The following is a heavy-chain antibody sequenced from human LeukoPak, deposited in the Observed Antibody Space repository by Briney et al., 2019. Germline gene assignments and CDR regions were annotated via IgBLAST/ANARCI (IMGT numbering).Heavy chain of an antibody. J-gene: IGHJ6*02. CDR2: ISYDGSDK. Sequence: GRSLRLSCAASGFTFSNFDMHWVRQAPGKELEWVAVISYDGSDKYYADSVKGRFTVSRDNSKNTLYLQMNSLRDEDTATYYCAKEVYCGRDCYNPGYGVDVWGQGTTVTVSS. D-gene: IGHD2-21*02. CDR3: AKEVYCGRDCYNPGYGVDV. CDR1: GFTFSNFD. V-gene: IGHV3-30*18.